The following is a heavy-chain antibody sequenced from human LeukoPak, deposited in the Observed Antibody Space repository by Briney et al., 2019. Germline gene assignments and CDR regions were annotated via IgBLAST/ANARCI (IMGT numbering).Heavy chain of an antibody. D-gene: IGHD2-15*01. J-gene: IGHJ4*02. Sequence: SETLSLTCTVSGGSISSYYWSWIRQPPGKGLEWIGYIYYSGSTYYIPSLKSRVTISVDTSKNQFSLKLSSVTAADTAVYYCARVVDCSGGSCYLTDYWGQGTLVTVSS. V-gene: IGHV4-30-4*08. CDR2: IYYSGST. CDR3: ARVVDCSGGSCYLTDY. CDR1: GGSISSYY.